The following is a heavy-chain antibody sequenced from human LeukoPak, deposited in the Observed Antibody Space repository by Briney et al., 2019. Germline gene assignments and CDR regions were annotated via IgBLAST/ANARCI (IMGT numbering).Heavy chain of an antibody. CDR3: ARRGSGWYEGAFDI. V-gene: IGHV4-59*08. J-gene: IGHJ3*02. D-gene: IGHD6-19*01. CDR1: GASISTYY. CDR2: IYYSGST. Sequence: SETLSLTCAVSGASISTYYWSWIRQPPGKGLEWIGYIYYSGSTNYNPSLKSRVTISVDTSKNQFSLKLSSVTAADTAVYYCARRGSGWYEGAFDIWGQGTMVTVSS.